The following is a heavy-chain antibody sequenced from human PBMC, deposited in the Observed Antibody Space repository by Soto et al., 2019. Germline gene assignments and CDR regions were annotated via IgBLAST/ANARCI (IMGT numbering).Heavy chain of an antibody. Sequence: SETLSLTCTVSGGSISSSSYYWSWIRQPPGKGLEWIGYIYYSGSTNYNPSLKSRVTISVDTSKNQFSLKLSSVTAADTAVYYCARDPVNYDILTAAGMDVWGQGTTVTVSS. CDR2: IYYSGST. CDR1: GGSISSSSYY. CDR3: ARDPVNYDILTAAGMDV. J-gene: IGHJ6*02. D-gene: IGHD3-9*01. V-gene: IGHV4-61*01.